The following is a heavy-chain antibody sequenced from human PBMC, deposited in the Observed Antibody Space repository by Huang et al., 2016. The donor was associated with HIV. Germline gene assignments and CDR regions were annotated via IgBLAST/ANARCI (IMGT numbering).Heavy chain of an antibody. CDR2: SNPKSGGT. Sequence: QVQLVQSGAEVKKPGASVKVSCKASGYTFTGDYMHWVRQAPGQGLEWMGWSNPKSGGTNYAQKFQGRVTMTRDTSISTAYMELSRLRSDDTAVYYCAREVVSATGYYYYGMDVWGQGTTVTVSS. CDR3: AREVVSATGYYYYGMDV. D-gene: IGHD2-15*01. CDR1: GYTFTGDY. V-gene: IGHV1-2*02. J-gene: IGHJ6*02.